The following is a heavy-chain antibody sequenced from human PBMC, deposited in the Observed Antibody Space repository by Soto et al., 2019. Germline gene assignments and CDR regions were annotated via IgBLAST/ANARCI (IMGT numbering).Heavy chain of an antibody. Sequence: SETLSLTCTVSGGSISSGGYYWSWIRQHPGKGLEWIGYIYYSGSTYYNPSLKSRVTISVDTSKNQFSLKLSSVTAADTAVYYCASSNSNQNWYYHYGMDVWGQGTTVTVSS. V-gene: IGHV4-31*03. CDR1: GGSISSGGYY. J-gene: IGHJ6*02. CDR2: IYYSGST. D-gene: IGHD4-4*01. CDR3: ASSNSNQNWYYHYGMDV.